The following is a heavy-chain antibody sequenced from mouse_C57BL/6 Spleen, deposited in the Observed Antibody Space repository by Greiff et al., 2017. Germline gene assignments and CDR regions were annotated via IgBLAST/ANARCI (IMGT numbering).Heavy chain of an antibody. J-gene: IGHJ4*01. Sequence: EVQVVEPGGGLVKPGGSLKLSCAASGFTFSDYGMHWVRQAPEKGLEWVAYISSGSSTIYYADTVKGRFTISRDNANNTLFLQMTSLRSEDTAMYYCARGAVEYDVAMDYWGQGTSVTVSS. CDR3: ARGAVEYDVAMDY. D-gene: IGHD2-14*01. CDR1: GFTFSDYG. V-gene: IGHV5-17*01. CDR2: ISSGSSTI.